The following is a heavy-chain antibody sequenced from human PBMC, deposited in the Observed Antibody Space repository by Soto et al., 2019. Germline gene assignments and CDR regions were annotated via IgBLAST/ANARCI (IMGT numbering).Heavy chain of an antibody. V-gene: IGHV3-13*05. J-gene: IGHJ2*01. Sequence: GGFLRLSCAASGFTFSSYDMHWVRQATGKGLEWVSAIGTAGDPYYPGSVKGRFTISRENAKNSLYLQMNSLRAGDTAVYYCAKGAPTGDRFRYWYFDLWGRGTLVTVSS. CDR2: IGTAGDP. CDR1: GFTFSSYD. D-gene: IGHD7-27*01. CDR3: AKGAPTGDRFRYWYFDL.